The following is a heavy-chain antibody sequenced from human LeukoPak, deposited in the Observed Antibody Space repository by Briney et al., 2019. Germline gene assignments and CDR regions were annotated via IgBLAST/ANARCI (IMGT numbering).Heavy chain of an antibody. CDR2: INHSRST. J-gene: IGHJ6*03. D-gene: IGHD2-2*01. CDR3: ARGRIVVVPAAIHPRDYYHYMDV. CDR1: GGSFSGYY. Sequence: KPSETLSLTCAVYGGSFSGYYWSWIRQPPGKGLEWIGEINHSRSTNYNPSLKSRVTISVDTSKNQFSLKLSSVTAADTAVYYCARGRIVVVPAAIHPRDYYHYMDVWGKGTTVTVSS. V-gene: IGHV4-34*01.